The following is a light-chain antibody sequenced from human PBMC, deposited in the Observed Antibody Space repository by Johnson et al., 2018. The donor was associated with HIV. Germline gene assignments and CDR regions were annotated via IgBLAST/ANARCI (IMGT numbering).Light chain of an antibody. CDR2: NNS. J-gene: IGLJ1*01. V-gene: IGLV1-51*01. CDR3: GTWDSSLSAAYV. Sequence: QSVLTQPPSVSAAPGQKVTISCSGSSSNIGNNYVSWYQQLPGTAPKLLISNNSKRPSGIPDRFSGSKSGTSATLGITGLQTGDEADYYCGTWDSSLSAAYVFGTGTKVTVL. CDR1: SSNIGNNY.